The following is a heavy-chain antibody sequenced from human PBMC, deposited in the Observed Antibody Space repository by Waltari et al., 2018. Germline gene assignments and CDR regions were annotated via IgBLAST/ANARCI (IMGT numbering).Heavy chain of an antibody. Sequence: EVQLVEAGGGLVQPGGSRRLSCAASGFTLSRYDRDWVRQAPGKGLEWVSYIDSSGSGTLYADSLKGRFTVSRDNANNSLHLQINSLRAEDTATYYCVRDELGSGSTRVDVWGQGTTVTVSS. J-gene: IGHJ6*02. CDR2: IDSSGSGT. V-gene: IGHV3-48*03. CDR3: VRDELGSGSTRVDV. CDR1: GFTLSRYD. D-gene: IGHD1-7*01.